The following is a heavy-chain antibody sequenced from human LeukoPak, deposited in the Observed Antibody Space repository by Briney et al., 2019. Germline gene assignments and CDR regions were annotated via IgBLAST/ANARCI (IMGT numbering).Heavy chain of an antibody. Sequence: SQTLSLTCAVSGGSISSGGYSWSWIRQPPGKGLEWIVYIYHSGSTYYNPSLKSRVTISVDRSKNQFSLKLSSVTAADTAVYYCARVGGYYDSSGENDAFDIWGQGTMVTVSS. D-gene: IGHD3-22*01. V-gene: IGHV4-30-2*01. CDR3: ARVGGYYDSSGENDAFDI. CDR1: GGSISSGGYS. J-gene: IGHJ3*02. CDR2: IYHSGST.